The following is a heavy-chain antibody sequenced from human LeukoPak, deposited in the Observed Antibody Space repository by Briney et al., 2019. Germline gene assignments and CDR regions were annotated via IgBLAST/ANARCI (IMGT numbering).Heavy chain of an antibody. V-gene: IGHV1-8*01. Sequence: GASVKVSCKASGYTFTSYDINWVRQAPGQGLEWMGWMNPSSGNTGYAEKFQGRVTMTRSSSINTAYMELSSLRSEDTAVYYCARVATVTATGNWFDPWGQGTQVTVSS. CDR3: ARVATVTATGNWFDP. J-gene: IGHJ5*02. D-gene: IGHD6-13*01. CDR1: GYTFTSYD. CDR2: MNPSSGNT.